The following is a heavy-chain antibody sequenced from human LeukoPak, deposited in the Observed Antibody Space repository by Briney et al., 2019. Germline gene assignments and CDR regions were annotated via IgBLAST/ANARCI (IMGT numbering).Heavy chain of an antibody. J-gene: IGHJ4*02. Sequence: GGSLRLSCAASGFTFSTYGMSWVRQAPGKGLEWVSSISASGGSTYYADSGKGRFIISRDNSKNTLYLQMNSLRAEDTAVYYCAKVLNYYGSFDYWGQGTLVTVSS. V-gene: IGHV3-23*01. CDR1: GFTFSTYG. CDR2: ISASGGST. CDR3: AKVLNYYGSFDY. D-gene: IGHD3-10*01.